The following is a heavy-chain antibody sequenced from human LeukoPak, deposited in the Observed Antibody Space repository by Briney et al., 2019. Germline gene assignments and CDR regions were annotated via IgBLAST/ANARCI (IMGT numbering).Heavy chain of an antibody. CDR2: INHSGST. CDR3: ARGGSYSRGYYYYYMDV. Sequence: SETLSLTYAVYGGSYSGYYWSWIRQPPGKGLEWIGEINHSGSTNYNTSLQSRVTISVDTSKNQFSLTLSSVTAADTAVYYCARGGSYSRGYYYYYMDVWGKGATVTVSS. J-gene: IGHJ6*03. CDR1: GGSYSGYY. D-gene: IGHD6-13*01. V-gene: IGHV4-34*01.